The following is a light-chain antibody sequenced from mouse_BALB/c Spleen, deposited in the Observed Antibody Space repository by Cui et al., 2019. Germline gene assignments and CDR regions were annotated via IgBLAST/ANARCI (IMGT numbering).Light chain of an antibody. Sequence: QILLTQSPAIMSASPGAKVTMTCSASSSVSYMHWYQQKPGSSPKPWIYDTSNLASGFPARFSGSGSGTSYSLIISSMEAEDAATYYCHQRSSYRTFGGGTKLEIK. V-gene: IGKV4-69*01. J-gene: IGKJ1*01. CDR2: DTS. CDR1: SSVSY. CDR3: HQRSSYRT.